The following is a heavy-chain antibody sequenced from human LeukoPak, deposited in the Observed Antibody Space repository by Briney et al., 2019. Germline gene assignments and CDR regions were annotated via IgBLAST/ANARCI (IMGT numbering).Heavy chain of an antibody. V-gene: IGHV1-69*05. D-gene: IGHD5-18*01. CDR2: IIPIFGTA. J-gene: IGHJ3*02. Sequence: ASVKVSCKASGGTFSSYAISWVQQAPGQGLEWMEGIIPIFGTANYAQKFQGRVTITTDESTSTAYMELSSLRSEDTAVYYCAREVNTAMGHGFDIWGQGTMVTVSS. CDR1: GGTFSSYA. CDR3: AREVNTAMGHGFDI.